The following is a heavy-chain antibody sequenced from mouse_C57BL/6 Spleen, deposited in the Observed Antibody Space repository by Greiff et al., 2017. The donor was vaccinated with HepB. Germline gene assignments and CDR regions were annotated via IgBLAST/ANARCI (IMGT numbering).Heavy chain of an antibody. CDR2: INYDGSST. V-gene: IGHV5-16*01. CDR1: GFTFSDYY. D-gene: IGHD2-4*01. CDR3: ARAYDYDGPMDY. J-gene: IGHJ4*01. Sequence: EVKLVESEGGLVQPGSSMKLSCTASGFTFSDYYMAWVRQVPEKGLEWVANINYDGSSTYYLDSLKSRFIISRDNAKNILYLQMSSLKSEDTATYYCARAYDYDGPMDYWGQGTSVTVSS.